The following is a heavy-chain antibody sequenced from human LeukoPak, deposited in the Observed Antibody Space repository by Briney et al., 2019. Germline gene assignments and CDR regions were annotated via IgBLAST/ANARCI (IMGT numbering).Heavy chain of an antibody. CDR3: ARVGDGFKGGLDY. CDR1: GYKFTGFW. J-gene: IGHJ4*02. V-gene: IGHV5-51*01. Sequence: GESLKISCQTSGYKFTGFWIAWVRQMPGEGLEWMGIIDPSDSDVTYGPSLQGQVTISVDRSLSTAFLQWSALQTSDTALYFCARVGDGFKGGLDYWGQGTLVSVSS. CDR2: IDPSDSDV. D-gene: IGHD5-24*01.